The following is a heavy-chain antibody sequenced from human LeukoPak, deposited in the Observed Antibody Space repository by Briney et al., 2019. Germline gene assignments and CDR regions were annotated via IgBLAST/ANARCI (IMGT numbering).Heavy chain of an antibody. J-gene: IGHJ4*02. Sequence: SETLSLTCAVYGGSFSGYYWSWPRQPPGKGLEWIGEINHSGSTNYNPSLKSRVTISVDTSKNQFSLKLSSVTAADTAVYYCARPHYDFWSGYPTYYFDYWGQGTLVTVSS. CDR2: INHSGST. D-gene: IGHD3-3*01. CDR3: ARPHYDFWSGYPTYYFDY. V-gene: IGHV4-34*01. CDR1: GGSFSGYY.